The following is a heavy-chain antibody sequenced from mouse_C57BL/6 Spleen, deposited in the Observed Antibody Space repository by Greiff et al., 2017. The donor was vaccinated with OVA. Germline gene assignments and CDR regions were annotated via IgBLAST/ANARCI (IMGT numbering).Heavy chain of an antibody. J-gene: IGHJ2*01. CDR3: ARDFFDY. CDR2: ISNGGGST. CDR1: GFTFSDYY. Sequence: EVQRVESGGGLVQPGGSLKLSCAASGFTFSDYYMYWVRQTPEKRLEWVAYISNGGGSTYYPDTVKGRFTISRDNAKNTLYLQMSRLKSEDTAMYYCARDFFDYWGQGTTLTVSS. V-gene: IGHV5-12*01.